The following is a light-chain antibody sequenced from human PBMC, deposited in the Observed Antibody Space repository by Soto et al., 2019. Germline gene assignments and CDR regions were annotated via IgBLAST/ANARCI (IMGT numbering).Light chain of an antibody. CDR3: CSYAGSYTLWV. Sequence: QSALTQPRSVSGSPGQSVTISCTGTSSDVGGYNYVSWYQQYPGKAPKLIMYDVSKRPSGVPDRFSGSKSGNTASLTISGLQAEDEADYYCCSYAGSYTLWVVGGGTKLTVL. CDR1: SSDVGGYNY. CDR2: DVS. J-gene: IGLJ3*02. V-gene: IGLV2-11*01.